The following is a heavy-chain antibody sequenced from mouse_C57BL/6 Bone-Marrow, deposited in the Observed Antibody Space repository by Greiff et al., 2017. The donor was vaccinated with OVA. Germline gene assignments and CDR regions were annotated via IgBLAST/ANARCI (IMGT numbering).Heavy chain of an antibody. J-gene: IGHJ1*03. D-gene: IGHD2-14*01. CDR3: AGYYRDWYFDV. Sequence: VQLQQPGAELVKPGASVKLSCKASGYTFTSYWMQWVKQRPGQGLEWIGEIDPSDSYTNYNQKFKGKATLTVDTSSSTAYMQLSSLTSEDSAVYYCAGYYRDWYFDVWGTGTTVTVSS. CDR2: IDPSDSYT. CDR1: GYTFTSYW. V-gene: IGHV1-50*01.